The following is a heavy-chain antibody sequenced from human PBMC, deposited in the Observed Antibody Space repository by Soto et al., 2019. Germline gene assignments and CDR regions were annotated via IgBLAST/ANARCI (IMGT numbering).Heavy chain of an antibody. CDR2: INHSGGT. Sequence: PSETLSLTCAVYGGSFSAYYWSWIRQPPGKGLEWIGEINHSGGTSYNPSLKSRVTISVDTSKIQFSLKLSSVTAADTAVYYCARDRRDYYGSGTFDYWGQGTLVTVSS. CDR1: GGSFSAYY. J-gene: IGHJ4*02. CDR3: ARDRRDYYGSGTFDY. V-gene: IGHV4-34*01. D-gene: IGHD3-10*01.